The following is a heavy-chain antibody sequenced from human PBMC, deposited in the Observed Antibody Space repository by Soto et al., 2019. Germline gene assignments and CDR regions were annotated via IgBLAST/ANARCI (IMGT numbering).Heavy chain of an antibody. D-gene: IGHD3-10*01. V-gene: IGHV4-59*01. CDR3: ARGYYYGSGTGRRFDY. CDR2: IYYSGST. J-gene: IGHJ4*02. CDR1: GGSISSYY. Sequence: SETLSLTCTVSGGSISSYYWSWIRQPPGKGLEWIGYIYYSGSTNYNPSLKSRVTISVDTSKNQFSLKLSSVTAADTAVYYCARGYYYGSGTGRRFDYWGQGTLVTVSS.